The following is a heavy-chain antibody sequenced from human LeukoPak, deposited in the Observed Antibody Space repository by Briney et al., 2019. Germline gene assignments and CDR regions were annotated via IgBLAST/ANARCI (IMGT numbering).Heavy chain of an antibody. CDR2: IWYDGTNK. J-gene: IGHJ4*02. CDR3: ARWYNYDRSGSPDY. V-gene: IGHV3-33*03. CDR1: GFTFSSYG. D-gene: IGHD3-22*01. Sequence: GGSLRLSCAASGFTFSSYGMHWVRQAPGKGLEWVAVIWYDGTNKYYADSVKGRFTISRDTSKNTDYLQMNSLRSEDTAVYYCARWYNYDRSGSPDYWGQGTLVTVSS.